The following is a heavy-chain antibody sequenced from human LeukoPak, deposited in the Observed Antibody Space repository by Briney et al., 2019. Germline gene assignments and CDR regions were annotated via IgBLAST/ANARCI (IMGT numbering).Heavy chain of an antibody. CDR1: GYTFTSYG. D-gene: IGHD2-2*01. J-gene: IGHJ6*03. CDR2: ISAYNGNT. CDR3: ARECIVVVPAAIPFDYYYYMDV. Sequence: ASVKVSFTASGYTFTSYGISWVRQAPGQGLEWMGWISAYNGNTNYAQKLQGRVTMTTDTSTSTAYMELRSLRSDDTAVYYCARECIVVVPAAIPFDYYYYMDVGGKGTTVTVS. V-gene: IGHV1-18*01.